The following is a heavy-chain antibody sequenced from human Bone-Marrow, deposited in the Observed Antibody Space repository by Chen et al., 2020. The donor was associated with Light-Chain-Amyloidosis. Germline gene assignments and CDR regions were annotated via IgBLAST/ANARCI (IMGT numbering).Heavy chain of an antibody. CDR2: IKQDTSEK. Sequence: EVQLVESGGGLVQPGGSLRLSCAASGFTFSDYWMSWVRQAPGKGLELVANIKQDTSEKYYVDSVKGRFTISRDNAKDSLYLQMSSLRAEDTAMYYCARHIVWGAPDYWGQGTLVTVSS. J-gene: IGHJ4*02. CDR1: GFTFSDYW. CDR3: ARHIVWGAPDY. D-gene: IGHD3-16*01. V-gene: IGHV3-7*03.